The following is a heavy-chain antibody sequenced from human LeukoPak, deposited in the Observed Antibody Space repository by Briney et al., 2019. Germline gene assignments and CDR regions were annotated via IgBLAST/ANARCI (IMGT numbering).Heavy chain of an antibody. Sequence: SETLSLTCTVSGGSVSSGSYYWSWIRQPPGKGLEWIGYIYYSGSTNYNPSLKSRVTISVDTSKNQFSLKLSSVTAADTAVYYCARDRELGYWGQGTLVTVSS. D-gene: IGHD3-10*01. J-gene: IGHJ4*02. CDR2: IYYSGST. V-gene: IGHV4-61*01. CDR3: ARDRELGY. CDR1: GGSVSSGSYY.